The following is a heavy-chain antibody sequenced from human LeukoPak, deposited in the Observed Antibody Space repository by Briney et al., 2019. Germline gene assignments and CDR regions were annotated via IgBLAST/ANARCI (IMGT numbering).Heavy chain of an antibody. J-gene: IGHJ4*02. CDR1: GFSFSSYG. D-gene: IGHD3-22*01. V-gene: IGHV3-30*02. CDR2: IRYDGTNK. Sequence: GGSLRLSCAASGFSFSSYGMHWVRQAPGKGLEWVAFIRYDGTNKYYADSVKGRFTISRDNSKNTLYLQMNSLRAEDTAMYYCAKDSAYYYDSSGYYYDWGQGTLVTVSS. CDR3: AKDSAYYYDSSGYYYD.